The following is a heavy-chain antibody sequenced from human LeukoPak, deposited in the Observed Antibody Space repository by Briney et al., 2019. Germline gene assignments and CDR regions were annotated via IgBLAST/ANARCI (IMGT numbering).Heavy chain of an antibody. J-gene: IGHJ4*02. Sequence: ASVKVSCKASGYTFSSYGISWVRQAPGQGLEWMAWVSAYNGKTNFARKFRGRVTMTTDTSTSTAYMELRSLRSDDTAIYYCARDRNPYYDGSGYGYCWGQGTLVTVSS. D-gene: IGHD3-22*01. CDR1: GYTFSSYG. CDR3: ARDRNPYYDGSGYGYC. CDR2: VSAYNGKT. V-gene: IGHV1-18*01.